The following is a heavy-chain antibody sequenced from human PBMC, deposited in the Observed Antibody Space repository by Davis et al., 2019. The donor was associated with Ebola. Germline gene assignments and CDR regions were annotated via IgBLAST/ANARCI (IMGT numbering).Heavy chain of an antibody. V-gene: IGHV3-23*01. J-gene: IGHJ4*02. Sequence: GESLKISCVASGFTFSRYAMRWVRQAPGKGLEWVSSISGGGGDTYYADSVKGRFTISRDNSDNTVFLQMNSLRAEDTAFFYCVKDRGMYVVGALFDYWGQGILVTVSS. CDR2: ISGGGGDT. D-gene: IGHD1-26*01. CDR3: VKDRGMYVVGALFDY. CDR1: GFTFSRYA.